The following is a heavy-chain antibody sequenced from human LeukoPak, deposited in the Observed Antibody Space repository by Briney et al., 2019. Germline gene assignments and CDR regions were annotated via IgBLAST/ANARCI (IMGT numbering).Heavy chain of an antibody. CDR2: IYYSGGT. D-gene: IGHD5-18*01. CDR1: GGSISNYY. V-gene: IGHV4-59*12. CDR3: ARVGYSYGFLDY. Sequence: SETLSLTCTVSGGSISNYYWSWIRQPPGKGLEWIGYIYYSGGTNYNPSLRGRVTMSVDRSKNQFSLKLSSVTAADTAVYYCARVGYSYGFLDYWGQGTLVTVSS. J-gene: IGHJ4*02.